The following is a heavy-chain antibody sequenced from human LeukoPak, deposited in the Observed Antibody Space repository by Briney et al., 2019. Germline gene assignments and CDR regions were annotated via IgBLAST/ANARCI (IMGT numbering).Heavy chain of an antibody. J-gene: IGHJ4*02. Sequence: SETLSLTCAVSGGSISSGGYSWSWIRQPPGKGLEWIGYIYHSGGTYYNPSLKSRVTISVDRSKNQFSLKLSSVTAADTAVYYCARATYGDHYFDYWGQGTLVTVSS. V-gene: IGHV4-30-2*01. CDR2: IYHSGGT. D-gene: IGHD4-17*01. CDR1: GGSISSGGYS. CDR3: ARATYGDHYFDY.